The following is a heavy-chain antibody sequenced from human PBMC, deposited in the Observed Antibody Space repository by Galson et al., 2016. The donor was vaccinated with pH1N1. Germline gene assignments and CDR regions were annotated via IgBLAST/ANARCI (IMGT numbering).Heavy chain of an antibody. CDR1: GGSISSDSDY. CDR3: ARESLEWLIISGHRVELNWFYS. J-gene: IGHJ5*01. Sequence: LSLTCTVSGGSISSDSDYWTWIRQPAGKGLEWIGRVSGTGTTNYNPSLKSRVTISIDTSKNQFSLKMASVTGADTAVYFCARESLEWLIISGHRVELNWFYSWGQGTLVTVSS. V-gene: IGHV4-61*02. D-gene: IGHD3-3*01. CDR2: VSGTGTT.